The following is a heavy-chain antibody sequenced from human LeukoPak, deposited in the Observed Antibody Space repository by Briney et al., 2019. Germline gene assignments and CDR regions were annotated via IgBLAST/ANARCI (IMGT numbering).Heavy chain of an antibody. CDR2: ISGDGDST. V-gene: IGHV3-43*02. Sequence: GGSLRLSCAASGFTFDDYAMHWVRQAPGKGLEWVSLISGDGDSTYYADSVKGRFTISRDNSKNSLYLQMNSLRTEDTALFYCAKDEYSYGYNFDYWGQGTLVTVSS. CDR3: AKDEYSYGYNFDY. D-gene: IGHD5-18*01. CDR1: GFTFDDYA. J-gene: IGHJ4*02.